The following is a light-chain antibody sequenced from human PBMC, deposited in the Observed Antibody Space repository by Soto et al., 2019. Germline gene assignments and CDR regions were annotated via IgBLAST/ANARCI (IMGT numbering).Light chain of an antibody. V-gene: IGKV3-15*01. J-gene: IGKJ2*01. Sequence: EIVMTQSPGTLSVSPGERATLSCRASQGVGSNLAWYQQSGGQTPRLLVYAASTRATDIPDRFTGRGSVTEFTLTICSLQSEAFAVYFCQQYNNWPLYMFGQGNNLEI. CDR2: AAS. CDR1: QGVGSN. CDR3: QQYNNWPLYM.